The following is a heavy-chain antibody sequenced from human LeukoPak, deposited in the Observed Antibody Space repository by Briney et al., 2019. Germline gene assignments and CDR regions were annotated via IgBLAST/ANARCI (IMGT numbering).Heavy chain of an antibody. D-gene: IGHD3-10*01. CDR3: ATFRRGDTHPCFDF. Sequence: PEASVKVSCKASGGTFSSYAISWVRQAPGQGLEWMGWINPNSGGTKYAQKFQGRVTMTEDTSRDTAYMQLSSLRSEDTAVYYCATFRRGDTHPCFDFWGQGTLVTVSS. J-gene: IGHJ4*02. CDR2: INPNSGGT. CDR1: GGTFSSYA. V-gene: IGHV1-2*02.